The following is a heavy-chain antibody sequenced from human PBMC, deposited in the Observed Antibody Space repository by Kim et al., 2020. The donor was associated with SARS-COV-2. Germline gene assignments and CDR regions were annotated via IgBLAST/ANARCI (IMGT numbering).Heavy chain of an antibody. CDR2: ISGSGGST. D-gene: IGHD2-15*01. J-gene: IGHJ4*02. Sequence: GGSLRLSCAASGFTFSSYAMSWVRQAPGKGLEWVSAISGSGGSTYYADSVKGRFTISRDNSKNTLYLQMNSLRAEDTAVYYCAKGGCSGGSCYSGDYWGQGTLVTVSS. CDR3: AKGGCSGGSCYSGDY. CDR1: GFTFSSYA. V-gene: IGHV3-23*01.